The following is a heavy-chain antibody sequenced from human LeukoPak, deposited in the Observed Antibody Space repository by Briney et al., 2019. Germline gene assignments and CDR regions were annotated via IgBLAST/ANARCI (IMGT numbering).Heavy chain of an antibody. CDR1: GFTFSTYS. D-gene: IGHD5-24*01. V-gene: IGHV3-21*01. J-gene: IGHJ4*02. CDR2: ISGSGSYI. CDR3: AMATDSYQFDY. Sequence: GGSLRLSCAASGFTFSTYSMNWVRQAPGKGLEWVSYISGSGSYIYYAGSVKGRFTISRDNGKNSLYLQMNSLRAEDTAVYYCAMATDSYQFDYWGQGTLVTVSS.